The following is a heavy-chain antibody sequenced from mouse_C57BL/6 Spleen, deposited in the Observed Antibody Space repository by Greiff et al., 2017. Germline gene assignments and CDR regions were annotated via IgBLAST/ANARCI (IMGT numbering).Heavy chain of an antibody. V-gene: IGHV1-39*01. J-gene: IGHJ1*03. CDR1: GYSFTDYN. CDR3: AREDYGSSRGYFDV. CDR2: INPNYGTT. D-gene: IGHD1-1*01. Sequence: VQLKESGPELVKPGASVKISCKASGYSFTDYNMNWVKQSNGKSLEWIGVINPNYGTTSYNQKFKGKATLTVDQSSSTAYMQLNSLTSEDSAVYYCAREDYGSSRGYFDVWGTGTTVTVSS.